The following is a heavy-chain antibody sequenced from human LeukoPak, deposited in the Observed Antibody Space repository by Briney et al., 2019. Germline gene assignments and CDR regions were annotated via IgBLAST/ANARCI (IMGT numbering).Heavy chain of an antibody. CDR1: GLTSSSAW. J-gene: IGHJ4*02. CDR3: NTAVRRKIVITGKTYLSDY. CDR2: IKSKTDGGTA. Sequence: GGSLRLACAASGLTSSSAWINWVRQAPGKGLECVGRIKSKTDGGTADYAAPVKGRFIISRDDSENTLFLQMNSLKTGDSAVYYCNTAVRRKIVITGKTYLSDYWGQGTLVTVSS. V-gene: IGHV3-15*01. D-gene: IGHD1-20*01.